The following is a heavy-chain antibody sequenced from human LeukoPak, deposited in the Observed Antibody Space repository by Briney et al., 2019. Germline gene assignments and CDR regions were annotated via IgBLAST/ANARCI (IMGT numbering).Heavy chain of an antibody. J-gene: IGHJ6*03. CDR1: GGSINSGSYY. V-gene: IGHV4-61*09. D-gene: IGHD5-18*01. CDR3: ARGVHGYSYGYVPWELYSYMDV. CDR2: FYTSGHT. Sequence: SSETLSLTCTVSGGSINSGSYYWSWIRQPAGKGLEWMGHFYTSGHTSYNPSLKSRVTISVDTSKNQFSLKMNSVTAADTAVYYCARGVHGYSYGYVPWELYSYMDVWGKGTTVSISS.